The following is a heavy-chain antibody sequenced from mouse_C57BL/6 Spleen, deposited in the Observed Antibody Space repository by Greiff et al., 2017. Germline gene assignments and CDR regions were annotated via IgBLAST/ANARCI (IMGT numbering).Heavy chain of an antibody. CDR1: GYTFTSYW. V-gene: IGHV1-53*01. J-gene: IGHJ4*01. D-gene: IGHD4-1*01. Sequence: QVQLQQPGTELVKPGASVKLSCKASGYTFTSYWMHWVKQRPGQGLEWIGNINPSNGGTNYNEKFKSKATLTVDKSSSTAYMQLSSLTSEDSAVYYGARGNWGYYYAMDYWGQGTSVTVSS. CDR2: INPSNGGT. CDR3: ARGNWGYYYAMDY.